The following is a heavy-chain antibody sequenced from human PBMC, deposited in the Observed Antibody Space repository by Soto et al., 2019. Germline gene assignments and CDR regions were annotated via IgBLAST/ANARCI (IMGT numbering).Heavy chain of an antibody. CDR3: AREDCSNGVCYGGGIDY. J-gene: IGHJ4*02. V-gene: IGHV3-21*02. D-gene: IGHD2-8*01. CDR1: GFTCSGYS. Sequence: EVQLVESGGGLVKPGGSLRLSCAASGFTCSGYSMNWVRQAPGKRLEWVSSIVSSSTSTYYADSVKGRFTISRDNAKNSLYLQMNSLRVEDTAVYYCAREDCSNGVCYGGGIDYWGQGTLVTVSS. CDR2: IVSSSTST.